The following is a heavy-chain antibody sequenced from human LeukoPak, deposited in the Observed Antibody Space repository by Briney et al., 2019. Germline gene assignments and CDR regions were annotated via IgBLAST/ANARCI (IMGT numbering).Heavy chain of an antibody. J-gene: IGHJ5*02. D-gene: IGHD6-13*01. CDR2: ITEDGSEK. Sequence: GGSLRLSCAASGFTFNNYWMSWVRQAPGKGLEWVAIITEDGSEKHYVDSVEGRFAISRDNAKNSLYLQMNSLRAEDTAVYYCAGDKSISSSSGTKFDPWGQGTLVTVPS. V-gene: IGHV3-7*04. CDR1: GFTFNNYW. CDR3: AGDKSISSSSGTKFDP.